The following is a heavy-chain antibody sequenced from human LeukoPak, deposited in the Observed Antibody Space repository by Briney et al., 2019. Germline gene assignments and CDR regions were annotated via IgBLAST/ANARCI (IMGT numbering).Heavy chain of an antibody. CDR3: ASMVTKDHYGMDV. Sequence: ASVTVSCTASGYTFTSYYMHWVRQAPGQGLEWMGIINPSGGSTSYAQKFQGRVTMTRDTSTSTVYMELSSLRSEDTAVYYCASMVTKDHYGMDVWGQGTTVTVSS. J-gene: IGHJ6*02. CDR2: INPSGGST. V-gene: IGHV1-46*01. CDR1: GYTFTSYY. D-gene: IGHD4-23*01.